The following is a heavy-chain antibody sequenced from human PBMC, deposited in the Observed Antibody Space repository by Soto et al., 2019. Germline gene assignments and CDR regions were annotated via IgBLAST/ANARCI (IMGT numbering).Heavy chain of an antibody. CDR3: AVVDSTGNWFDP. V-gene: IGHV4-39*01. CDR2: MYYSGST. Sequence: SETLSLTCTVSGCSISSSDFYWGWLRQTPGKGLEFIGSMYYSGSTYYNPSLKSRLTISVDTSKNQFTLKLISVTAADTAVYYCAVVDSTGNWFDPWGEGALVTSPQ. J-gene: IGHJ5*02. D-gene: IGHD6-25*01. CDR1: GCSISSSDFY.